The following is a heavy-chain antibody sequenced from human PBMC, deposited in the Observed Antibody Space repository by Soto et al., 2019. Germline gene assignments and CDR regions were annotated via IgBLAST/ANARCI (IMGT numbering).Heavy chain of an antibody. CDR3: ARDRGRYGYPFDY. J-gene: IGHJ4*02. CDR2: VSSSGSTI. Sequence: GGSLRLSCAASEFTFSSYEMNWVRQAPGKGLEWVSYVSSSGSTIYYADSVKGRFTISRDNAKNSLYLQMNSLRAEDTAVYYCARDRGRYGYPFDYCGQGTLVTVYS. D-gene: IGHD5-18*01. V-gene: IGHV3-48*03. CDR1: EFTFSSYE.